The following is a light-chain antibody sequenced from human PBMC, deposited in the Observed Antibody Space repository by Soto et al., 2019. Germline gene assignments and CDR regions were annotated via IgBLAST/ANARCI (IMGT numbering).Light chain of an antibody. V-gene: IGLV2-11*01. Sequence: QSALTQPRSVSGSPGQSVTSSCTGTSSDVGGYNYVSWYQQHPGKAPKVMIYDVSERPSGVPDRFSGSKSGNTASLTISGLQAEDEADYYCCSYAGSPRYVLGTGTKLTVL. CDR3: CSYAGSPRYV. J-gene: IGLJ1*01. CDR1: SSDVGGYNY. CDR2: DVS.